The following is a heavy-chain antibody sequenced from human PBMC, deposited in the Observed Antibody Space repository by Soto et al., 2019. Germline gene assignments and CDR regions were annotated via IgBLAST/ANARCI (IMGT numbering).Heavy chain of an antibody. CDR3: ARNCTGGNCHPTYGLDV. V-gene: IGHV4-59*11. D-gene: IGHD2-15*01. J-gene: IGHJ6*02. CDR2: IDYSGNT. Sequence: SETLSLTCTVSYGSISGHYWSWIRQPPGKGLERIGFIDYSGNTDYNPSLKSRVTLSVDMSKNQFSLRLSSVTAADTAIYYCARNCTGGNCHPTYGLDVWGQGTTVT. CDR1: YGSISGHY.